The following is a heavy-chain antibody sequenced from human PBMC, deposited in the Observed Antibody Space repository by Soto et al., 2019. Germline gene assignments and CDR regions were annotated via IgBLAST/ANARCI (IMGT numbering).Heavy chain of an antibody. J-gene: IGHJ4*02. CDR3: ARGPFPLDSSRWELHFAY. CDR2: ISAYNGNT. CDR1: GYTFTSYG. Sequence: ASVKVSCKASGYTFTSYGISWVRQAPGQGLEWMGWISAYNGNTNYAQKLQGRVTMTTDTSTSTAYMELRSLRSDDTAVYYCARGPFPLDSSRWELHFAYWGQGTLVTV. V-gene: IGHV1-18*01. D-gene: IGHD6-13*01.